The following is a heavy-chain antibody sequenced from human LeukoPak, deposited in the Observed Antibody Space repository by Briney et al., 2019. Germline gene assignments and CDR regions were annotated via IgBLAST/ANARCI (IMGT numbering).Heavy chain of an antibody. CDR1: GFTFSNYW. CDR2: INKDGSEK. J-gene: IGHJ4*02. CDR3: ARDKVTY. V-gene: IGHV3-7*01. Sequence: PGESLRLSCAASGFTFSNYWMSWVRQVPGKGLEWVAHINKDGSEKYYVDSVKGRFIISRDNAKNSLYLQMNSLKVEDTAVYYCARDKVTYWGPGTLVTVSS.